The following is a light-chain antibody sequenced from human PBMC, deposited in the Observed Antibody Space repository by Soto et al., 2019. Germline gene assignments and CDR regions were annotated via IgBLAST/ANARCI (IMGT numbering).Light chain of an antibody. CDR1: SSDVGAFDY. V-gene: IGLV2-8*01. J-gene: IGLJ3*02. CDR2: DVT. Sequence: QSALTQPPSASGSRGQSVAISCTGTSSDVGAFDYVSWYQHHPGKVPKLLIYDVTKRPSGVPDRFSGSKSGNTASLTVSGLLAEDEADYYCSSYAGSNNWVFGGGTKLTVL. CDR3: SSYAGSNNWV.